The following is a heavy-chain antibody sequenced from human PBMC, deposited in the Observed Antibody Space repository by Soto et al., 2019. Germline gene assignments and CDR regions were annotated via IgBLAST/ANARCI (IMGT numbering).Heavy chain of an antibody. V-gene: IGHV3-9*01. J-gene: IGHJ4*01. D-gene: IGHD3-22*01. Sequence: EVQLVESGGGLVQPGRSLRLSCVASGVTFEDFAVHWVRQAPGKGLEWVSGISWNSGRIGYADSVKGRFTISRDNAKNSLYLPMNSLRAEDTALYYCAKDSGRDGSGPFGYWGHGTLVTVSS. CDR1: GVTFEDFA. CDR2: ISWNSGRI. CDR3: AKDSGRDGSGPFGY.